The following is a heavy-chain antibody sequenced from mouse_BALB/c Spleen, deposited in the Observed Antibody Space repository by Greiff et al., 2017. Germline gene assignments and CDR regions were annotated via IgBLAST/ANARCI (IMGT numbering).Heavy chain of an antibody. CDR1: GFNIKDYY. J-gene: IGHJ4*01. CDR3: TRYDYGYYYAMDY. Sequence: VQLKQSGAELVRSGASVKLSCTASGFNIKDYYMHWVKQRPEQGLEWIGWIDPENGDTEYAPKFQGKATMTADTSSNTAYLQLSSLTSEDTAVYYCTRYDYGYYYAMDYWGQGTSVTVSS. V-gene: IGHV14-4*02. CDR2: IDPENGDT. D-gene: IGHD2-4*01.